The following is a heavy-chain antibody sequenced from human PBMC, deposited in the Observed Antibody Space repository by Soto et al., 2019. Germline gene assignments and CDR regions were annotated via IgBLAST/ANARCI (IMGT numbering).Heavy chain of an antibody. CDR3: TRDLKVGSWTHLDC. J-gene: IGHJ4*02. CDR2: IRNKANSYST. Sequence: EVQLVESGGGLVQPAGSLRLSCVASGFTFSDHYIDWVRQAPGKGLEWVGRIRNKANSYSTEYAASVKGRFTMSRDDSKNITYLHMNSLRIEDTAVYYCTRDLKVGSWTHLDCSGQGTLVTVSS. CDR1: GFTFSDHY. V-gene: IGHV3-72*01. D-gene: IGHD6-13*01.